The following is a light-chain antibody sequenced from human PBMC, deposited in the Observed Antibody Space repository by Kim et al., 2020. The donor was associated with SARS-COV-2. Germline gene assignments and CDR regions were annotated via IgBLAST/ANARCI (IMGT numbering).Light chain of an antibody. J-gene: IGKJ4*01. CDR2: DAS. V-gene: IGKV3-11*01. CDR1: QSVSPY. Sequence: PGESATLSCRASQSVSPYLSWYHQKPGQAPRLLIYDASNRATGIPDRFSCSGSGTDFTLTISSLESEDFAVYYCQQRSNWPPARTFGGGTKVDIK. CDR3: QQRSNWPPART.